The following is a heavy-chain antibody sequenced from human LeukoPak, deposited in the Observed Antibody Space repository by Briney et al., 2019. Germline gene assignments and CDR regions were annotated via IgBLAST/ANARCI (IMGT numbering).Heavy chain of an antibody. CDR2: IYYSGST. D-gene: IGHD6-13*01. V-gene: IGHV4-59*01. CDR1: GGSISSYY. CDR3: AREIAAAGTLWAFDI. J-gene: IGHJ3*02. Sequence: SETLSLTCTVSGGSISSYYWSWIRQPPGKGLEWIGYIYYSGSTNYNPSLKSRVTISVDTSKNQFSLRLSSVTAADTAVYYCAREIAAAGTLWAFDIWGQGTMVTVSS.